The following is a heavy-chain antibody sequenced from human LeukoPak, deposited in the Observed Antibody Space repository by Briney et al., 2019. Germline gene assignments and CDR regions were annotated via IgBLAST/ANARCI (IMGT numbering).Heavy chain of an antibody. J-gene: IGHJ4*02. CDR1: GGTFSSYA. CDR3: AREVLAGDTS. Sequence: EASVKVSCKASGGTFSSYAISWVRQAPGQGLEWMGGIIPIFGTANYAQKFQGRVTITADESTSTAYMELSSLRSEDTAVYYCAREVLAGDTSWGQGTLVTVSS. CDR2: IIPIFGTA. V-gene: IGHV1-69*13. D-gene: IGHD6-19*01.